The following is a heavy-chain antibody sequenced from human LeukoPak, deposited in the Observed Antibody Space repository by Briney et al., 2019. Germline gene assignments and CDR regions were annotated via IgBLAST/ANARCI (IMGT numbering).Heavy chain of an antibody. Sequence: NPSETLSLTCTVSGGSISNYYWSWIRQPPGKGLEWIGYIYYSGRTNYNPSLKSRVTMSADTSKNQFSLKLTSVTAADTAVYYCAREDYDSSGYYSVYWFDPWGQGTLVTVSS. J-gene: IGHJ5*02. V-gene: IGHV4-59*12. D-gene: IGHD3-22*01. CDR3: AREDYDSSGYYSVYWFDP. CDR1: GGSISNYY. CDR2: IYYSGRT.